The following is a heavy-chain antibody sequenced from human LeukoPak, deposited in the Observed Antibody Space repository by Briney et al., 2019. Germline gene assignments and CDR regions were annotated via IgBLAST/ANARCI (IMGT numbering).Heavy chain of an antibody. CDR2: ISGSGGST. V-gene: IGHV3-23*01. CDR3: AKYGSLVPAAMIVADAFDI. CDR1: GFTFSSYA. D-gene: IGHD2-2*01. J-gene: IGHJ3*02. Sequence: SGGSLRLSCAASGFTFSSYAMSWVRQAPGKGLEWVSAISGSGGSTYYADSVKGRFTISRDNSKNTLYLQMNSLRAEDTAVYYCAKYGSLVPAAMIVADAFDIWGQGTMVTVSS.